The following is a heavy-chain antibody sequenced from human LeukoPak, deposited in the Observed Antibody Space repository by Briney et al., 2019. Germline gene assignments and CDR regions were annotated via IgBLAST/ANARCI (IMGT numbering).Heavy chain of an antibody. J-gene: IGHJ4*02. CDR3: AKTYGDSYFDY. CDR1: GFTFSSYG. D-gene: IGHD4-17*01. CDR2: IWYDGSNK. V-gene: IGHV3-33*06. Sequence: GGSLRLSCAASGFTFSSYGMHWVRQAPGKGLEWVAVIWYDGSNKYYADSVKGRVTISRDNSKNTLYLQMNSLRAEDTAVYYCAKTYGDSYFDYWGQGTLVTVSS.